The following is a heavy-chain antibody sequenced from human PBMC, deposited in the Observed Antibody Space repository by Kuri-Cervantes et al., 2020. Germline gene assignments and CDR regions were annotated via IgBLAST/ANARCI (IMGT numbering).Heavy chain of an antibody. V-gene: IGHV3-74*01. D-gene: IGHD2-15*01. CDR3: AKGVGYCRGGSCWNWFDP. CDR1: GFTFSSYW. Sequence: GESLKISCAASGFTFSSYWMHWVRQAPGKGLVWVSRINSDGSSTSYADSVKGRFTISRDNAKNTLYLQMNSLRAEDTAVYYCAKGVGYCRGGSCWNWFDPWGQGTLVTVSS. CDR2: INSDGSST. J-gene: IGHJ5*02.